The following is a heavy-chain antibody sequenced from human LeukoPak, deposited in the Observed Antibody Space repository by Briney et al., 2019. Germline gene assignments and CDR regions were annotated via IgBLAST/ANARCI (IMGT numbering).Heavy chain of an antibody. CDR3: ATYYRSTTSCYPYFFDY. D-gene: IGHD2-2*01. CDR2: INPDNGNT. Sequence: ASVKVPCKATGYPFTRYGISWVRQAPGQGLEWMGWINPDNGNTKYAQKFQGRVTMTTDTSTSTAHMELRSLRSDDTAVYYCATYYRSTTSCYPYFFDYWGQGTLVTVSS. CDR1: GYPFTRYG. J-gene: IGHJ4*02. V-gene: IGHV1-18*01.